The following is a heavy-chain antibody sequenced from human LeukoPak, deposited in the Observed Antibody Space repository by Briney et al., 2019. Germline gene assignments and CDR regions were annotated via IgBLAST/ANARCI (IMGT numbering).Heavy chain of an antibody. CDR2: INHSGST. Sequence: SETLSLTCAVYGTSFSVYYWSWIRQPPGKGLEWIGEINHSGSTNSNPSLKSRVTISVDTSKNQFSLKLSAVSAADTAVYYWARDTCSSTSCKNSRGDAFDIWGQGTMVTVSS. J-gene: IGHJ3*02. D-gene: IGHD2-2*01. V-gene: IGHV4-34*01. CDR1: GTSFSVYY. CDR3: ARDTCSSTSCKNSRGDAFDI.